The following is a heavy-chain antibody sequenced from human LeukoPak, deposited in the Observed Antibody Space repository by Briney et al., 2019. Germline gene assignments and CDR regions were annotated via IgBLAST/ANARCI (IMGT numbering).Heavy chain of an antibody. D-gene: IGHD6-19*01. CDR3: ARGYSSGWPPDY. CDR2: ISNSSSYI. J-gene: IGHJ4*02. CDR1: GFTFSSYS. V-gene: IGHV3-21*01. Sequence: GGSLRLSCAASGFTFSSYSMNWVRQAPGKGLEWVSSISNSSSYIYYADSVKGRFTISRDNAKNSLYLQMNSLRAEDTAVYYCARGYSSGWPPDYWGQGTLVTVSS.